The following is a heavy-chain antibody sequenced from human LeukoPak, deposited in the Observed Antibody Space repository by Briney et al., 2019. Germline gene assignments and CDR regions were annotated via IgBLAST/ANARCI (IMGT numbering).Heavy chain of an antibody. CDR3: AVAGTLGEAFDI. CDR2: MNPNSGNT. D-gene: IGHD6-19*01. Sequence: ASVKVSCKDSGYTFTSYDINWVRQATGQGLEWMGWMNPNSGNTGYAQKFQGRVTITRNTSISTAYMELSSLRSEDTAVYYCAVAGTLGEAFDIWGQGTMVTVSS. J-gene: IGHJ3*02. V-gene: IGHV1-8*03. CDR1: GYTFTSYD.